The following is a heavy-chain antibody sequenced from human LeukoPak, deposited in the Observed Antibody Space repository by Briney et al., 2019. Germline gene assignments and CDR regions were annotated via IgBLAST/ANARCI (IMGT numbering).Heavy chain of an antibody. CDR2: ISAHNGDT. CDR3: ARVKARSGSYSLDY. V-gene: IGHV1-18*01. D-gene: IGHD1-26*01. CDR1: GYTFTTYG. J-gene: IGHJ4*02. Sequence: APAKVSCKASGYTFTTYGISWVRQAPGQGLEWMGWISAHNGDTNYAQKLQGRVTMTTDTSTSTAYMELRSLRSDDTAVYYCARVKARSGSYSLDYWGQGTLVTVSS.